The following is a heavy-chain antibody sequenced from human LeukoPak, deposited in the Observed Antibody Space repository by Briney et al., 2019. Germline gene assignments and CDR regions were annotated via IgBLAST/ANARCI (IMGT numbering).Heavy chain of an antibody. CDR1: GGSFSGYY. CDR2: MKPDGSER. CDR3: ARERIVGAASTRYYGMDV. Sequence: ETLSLTCAVYGGSFSGYYWSWIRQPPGKGLEWVANMKPDGSERYYVDSVKGRFTVSRDNAKNSLYFQMNSLRAEDTAVYYCARERIVGAASTRYYGMDVWGQGTTVTVSS. D-gene: IGHD1-26*01. V-gene: IGHV3-7*03. J-gene: IGHJ6*02.